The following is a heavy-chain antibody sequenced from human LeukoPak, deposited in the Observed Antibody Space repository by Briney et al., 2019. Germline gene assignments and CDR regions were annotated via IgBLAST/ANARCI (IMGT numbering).Heavy chain of an antibody. CDR1: GYTFTSYY. CDR3: AGVPAAIWSGIKRNWFDP. CDR2: INPSGGST. Sequence: ASVKVSCKASGYTFTSYYMHWVRQAPGQGLEWMGIINPSGGSTSYAQKFQGRVTMTRDMSTSTVYMELSSLRSEDTAVYYCAGVPAAIWSGIKRNWFDPWGQGTLVTVSS. V-gene: IGHV1-46*01. J-gene: IGHJ5*02. D-gene: IGHD2-2*01.